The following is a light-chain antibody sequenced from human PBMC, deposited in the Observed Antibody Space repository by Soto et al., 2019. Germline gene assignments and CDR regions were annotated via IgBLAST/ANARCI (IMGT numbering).Light chain of an antibody. V-gene: IGLV1-40*01. Sequence: QSVLTQPPSVSGAPGQRVTIFCTGSSSNIGANYDVHWYQQVPGTAPKLLIYGSSNRPSGVPDRFSGANSGSTATLTITGTQAMDEADYYCQAWDSITYVVFGGGTKVTVL. CDR1: SSNIGANYD. J-gene: IGLJ2*01. CDR3: QAWDSITYVV. CDR2: GSS.